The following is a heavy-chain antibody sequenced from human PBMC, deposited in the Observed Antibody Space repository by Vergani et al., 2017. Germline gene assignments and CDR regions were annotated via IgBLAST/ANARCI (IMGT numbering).Heavy chain of an antibody. D-gene: IGHD1-20*01. Sequence: QLQLQESGPGLVKPSETLSLTCTVSGGSISSSSYYWGWIRKPPGKGLEWIGSIYYSGSTSYNPSLQSRVTISVDTSKNQFSLKLSSVTAADTAVYYCARHGRGITGKNWFDPWGQGTLVTVSS. V-gene: IGHV4-39*01. J-gene: IGHJ5*02. CDR1: GGSISSSSYY. CDR3: ARHGRGITGKNWFDP. CDR2: IYYSGST.